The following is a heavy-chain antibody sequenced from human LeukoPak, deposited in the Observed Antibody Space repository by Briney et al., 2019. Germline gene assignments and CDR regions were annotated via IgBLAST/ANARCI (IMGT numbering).Heavy chain of an antibody. CDR1: GFTSTNFA. Sequence: ASVKVSCKASGFTSTNFAVQWVRQARGQRLEWIGWIIVGSGATKCAQDFQERVTITRDLSTSTLYMELRSLTSEDTAVYCCAADLSNPRMGASYLDSWGQGTLVTVSS. V-gene: IGHV1-58*01. CDR2: IIVGSGAT. D-gene: IGHD3-16*01. CDR3: AADLSNPRMGASYLDS. J-gene: IGHJ4*02.